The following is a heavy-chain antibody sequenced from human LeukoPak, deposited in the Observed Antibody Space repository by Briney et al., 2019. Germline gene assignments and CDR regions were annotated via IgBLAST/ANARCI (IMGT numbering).Heavy chain of an antibody. V-gene: IGHV4-59*08. J-gene: IGHJ3*02. Sequence: SETLSLTCTVSGGSISSYYWSWIRQPPGKGLEWIGYIYYSGSTNYNPSLKSRVTISVDTSKNQFSLKLTSVTAADTAVYYCARQMGNGDAFDIWGQGTMVTVSS. CDR2: IYYSGST. CDR1: GGSISSYY. CDR3: ARQMGNGDAFDI. D-gene: IGHD2-8*01.